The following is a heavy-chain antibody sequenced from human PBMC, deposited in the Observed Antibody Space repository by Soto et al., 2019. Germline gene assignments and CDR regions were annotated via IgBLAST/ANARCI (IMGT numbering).Heavy chain of an antibody. Sequence: QVQLVHSGAEVKKPGSSVKVSCKVSGGTFSSHSINWVRQAPGQGPEWMGGIIPIFGTENYAQKFQGRVTITADESTSTAYMELSSLTSDDTALYYCSTSVYCSTTRCYYYYGLDVWGQGTTVIVSS. V-gene: IGHV1-69*01. J-gene: IGHJ6*02. CDR3: STSVYCSTTRCYYYYGLDV. CDR1: GGTFSSHS. D-gene: IGHD2-2*01. CDR2: IIPIFGTE.